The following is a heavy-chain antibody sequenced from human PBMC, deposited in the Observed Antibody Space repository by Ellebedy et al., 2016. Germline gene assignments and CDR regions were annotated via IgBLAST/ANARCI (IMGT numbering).Heavy chain of an antibody. Sequence: GGSLRLCXAASGSTFEDYAIHWVRQAPQKGLEWVAGMFWRSGDTDYADSVKGRFIFSRDNARTSFYLQLNSLTPEDTALYYCVEDGGPGGAEYWGQGTLVTVSS. CDR2: MFWRSGDT. D-gene: IGHD1-14*01. CDR1: GSTFEDYA. V-gene: IGHV3-9*01. CDR3: VEDGGPGGAEY. J-gene: IGHJ4*02.